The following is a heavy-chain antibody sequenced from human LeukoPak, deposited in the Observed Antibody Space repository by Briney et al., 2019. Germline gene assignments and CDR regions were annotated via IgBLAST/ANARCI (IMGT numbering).Heavy chain of an antibody. Sequence: SETLSLTCAVSGGSISSGGYSWSWIRQPPGKGLEWIGYIYHSGSTYYNPSLKSRVTISVDRSKNQFFLKLSSVTAADTAVYYCARVNYDFWSGYYISGSANYGMDVWGKGTTVTVSS. J-gene: IGHJ6*04. V-gene: IGHV4-30-2*01. CDR2: IYHSGST. D-gene: IGHD3-3*01. CDR3: ARVNYDFWSGYYISGSANYGMDV. CDR1: GGSISSGGYS.